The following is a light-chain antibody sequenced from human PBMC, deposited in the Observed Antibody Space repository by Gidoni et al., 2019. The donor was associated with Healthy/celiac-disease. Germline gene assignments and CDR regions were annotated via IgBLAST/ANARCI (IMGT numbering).Light chain of an antibody. Sequence: DIQMTQSPSSLSASVGDRATITCRASQSISIYLNWYQQKPGKAPKLLIYAASSLQSGVPSRFSGSGSGTDFTLTISSLQPEDFATYYCQQSYSTRWTFGQGTKVEIK. CDR3: QQSYSTRWT. V-gene: IGKV1-39*01. J-gene: IGKJ1*01. CDR2: AAS. CDR1: QSISIY.